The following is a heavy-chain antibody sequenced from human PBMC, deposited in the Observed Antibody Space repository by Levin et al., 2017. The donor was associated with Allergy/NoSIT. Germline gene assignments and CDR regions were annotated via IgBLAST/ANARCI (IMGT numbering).Heavy chain of an antibody. CDR1: GFTVSTKY. CDR3: TREYSETNIWGPFDI. V-gene: IGHV3-66*01. D-gene: IGHD5-12*01. Sequence: GESLKISCAASGFTVSTKYMSWVRQAPGKGLEWVSIIYNAAATYYADSVKGRFTISRDNSQNTLYLQMNSLRAEDTAVYYCTREYSETNIWGPFDIWGQGTMVTVSS. J-gene: IGHJ3*02. CDR2: IYNAAAT.